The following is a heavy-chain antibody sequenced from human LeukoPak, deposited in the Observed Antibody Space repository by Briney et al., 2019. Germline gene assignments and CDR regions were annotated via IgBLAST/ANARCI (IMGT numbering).Heavy chain of an antibody. D-gene: IGHD1-1*01. V-gene: IGHV3-53*01. Sequence: GGSLRLSCAASGFSVSLKYMSWVRQAPGKGLDWVSLVYSGGTTHYADSVKGRLTISRDESKNRLYLQMNNLRAEDTAVYYCARLKGHNVDYWGQGTLVTVSS. CDR1: GFSVSLKY. CDR3: ARLKGHNVDY. CDR2: VYSGGTT. J-gene: IGHJ4*02.